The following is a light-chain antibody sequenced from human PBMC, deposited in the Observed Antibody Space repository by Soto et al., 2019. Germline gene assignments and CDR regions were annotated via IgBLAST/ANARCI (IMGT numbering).Light chain of an antibody. V-gene: IGKV3-20*01. CDR3: QQYGYSTPWT. J-gene: IGKJ1*01. Sequence: EIVLTQSPGTPSLSPGERATLSCRASQSVSASYLAWYQQKPGQAPRLLIYDASNRATGIPDRFSGSGSGTDFTLTISRLEPEDFAVYYCQQYGYSTPWTFGQGTKVDIK. CDR1: QSVSASY. CDR2: DAS.